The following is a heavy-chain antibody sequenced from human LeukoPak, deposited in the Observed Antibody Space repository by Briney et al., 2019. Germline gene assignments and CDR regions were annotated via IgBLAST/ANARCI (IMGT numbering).Heavy chain of an antibody. D-gene: IGHD2-2*01. CDR2: TYYRSTWYN. V-gene: IGHV6-1*01. J-gene: IGHJ5*02. CDR3: ARRLTQYDCFDP. CDR1: GDSVSSNSVT. Sequence: SQTLSLTCAISGDSVSSNSVTWNWIRQSPSRGLEWLGRTYYRSTWYNDYAVSVRGRITVNPDTSKNLFSLHLNSVTPEDTAVYYCARRLTQYDCFDPWGQGILVTVSS.